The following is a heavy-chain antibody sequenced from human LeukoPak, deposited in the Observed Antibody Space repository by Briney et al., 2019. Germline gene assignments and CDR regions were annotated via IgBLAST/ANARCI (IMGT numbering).Heavy chain of an antibody. CDR1: GYSFTTYL. CDR3: ARLESTGYYYVYF. CDR2: IYPGDSET. D-gene: IGHD3-22*01. V-gene: IGHV5-51*01. Sequence: GESLKISCKGSGYSFTTYLIGWVRQMPGKGLEWMGIIYPGDSETRYSPSFQGQVTISADKSISTAYLQWSSLKASDSAMYYCARLESTGYYYVYFWGQGTLVTVSS. J-gene: IGHJ4*02.